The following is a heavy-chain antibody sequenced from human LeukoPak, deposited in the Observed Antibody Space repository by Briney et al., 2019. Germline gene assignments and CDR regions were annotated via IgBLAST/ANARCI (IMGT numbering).Heavy chain of an antibody. CDR2: ISYDGSNK. D-gene: IGHD4-17*01. CDR1: GFTFSSYG. J-gene: IGHJ6*02. Sequence: PGRSLRLSCAASGFTFSSYGMHWVRQAPGKGLEWVAVISYDGSNKYYADSVKGRFTISRDNSKNTLYLQMNSLRAEDTAVYYCAKIRATVTTAGGYYYYYGMDVWGQGTTVTVYS. V-gene: IGHV3-30*18. CDR3: AKIRATVTTAGGYYYYYGMDV.